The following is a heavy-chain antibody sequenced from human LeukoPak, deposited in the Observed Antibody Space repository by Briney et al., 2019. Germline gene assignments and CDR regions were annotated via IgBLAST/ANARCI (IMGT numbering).Heavy chain of an antibody. CDR2: INGSGDRT. D-gene: IGHD2-2*01. CDR1: GFTFSDCA. Sequence: GGSLRLSCAASGFTFSDCALSWVRQAPGKGLEWVSDINGSGDRTYYADSVKGRFTISRDNSKNTLYLQMNSLRAEDTAVYYCARQRGGCSSTSCYPDAFDIWGQGTMVTVSS. J-gene: IGHJ3*02. CDR3: ARQRGGCSSTSCYPDAFDI. V-gene: IGHV3-23*01.